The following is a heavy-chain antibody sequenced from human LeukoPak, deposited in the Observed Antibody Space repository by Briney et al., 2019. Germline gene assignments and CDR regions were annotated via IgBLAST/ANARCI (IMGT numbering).Heavy chain of an antibody. CDR1: GFXFTNHW. CDR2: INSDGSST. D-gene: IGHD4-17*01. CDR3: ARRATVREDYFDY. J-gene: IGHJ4*02. Sequence: PGGSLRLSCAASGFXFTNHWIHWVRQAPGKGLVWVSRINSDGSSTSFADSVKGRFTISRDNAKNSLHLEMNSLRGEDTAVYYCARRATVREDYFDYWGQGTLVTVSS. V-gene: IGHV3-74*01.